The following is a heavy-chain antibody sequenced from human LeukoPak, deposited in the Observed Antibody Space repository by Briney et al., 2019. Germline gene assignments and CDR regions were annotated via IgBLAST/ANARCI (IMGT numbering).Heavy chain of an antibody. J-gene: IGHJ4*02. D-gene: IGHD2-15*01. Sequence: ASVKVSCKAFGYTFTSNYMHRVRQAPGQGPEWMGVISPSDGSTNYVQKSQGRVTLTMDMSTRTDYLELSSLRAEDKAVYYCARSYSGGCSNRWFDYWGQGTLVTVSS. V-gene: IGHV1-46*01. CDR3: ARSYSGGCSNRWFDY. CDR2: ISPSDGST. CDR1: GYTFTSNY.